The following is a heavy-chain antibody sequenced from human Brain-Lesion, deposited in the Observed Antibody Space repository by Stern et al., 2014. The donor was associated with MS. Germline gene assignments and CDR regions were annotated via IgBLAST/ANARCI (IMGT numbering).Heavy chain of an antibody. CDR2: IYASGNT. CDR3: ARDYGDLEFDL. CDR1: GGPISSHSYY. Sequence: QVQLVQSGPGLVKPSQTLSLTCTVSGGPISSHSYYWSWIRQPAGKGLEWLGRIYASGNTNYNPSLKSRVSISVDTSKNQLSLRLSSVTASDTAVYYCARDYGDLEFDLWGQGTLVTVSS. V-gene: IGHV4-61*02. J-gene: IGHJ4*02. D-gene: IGHD4-17*01.